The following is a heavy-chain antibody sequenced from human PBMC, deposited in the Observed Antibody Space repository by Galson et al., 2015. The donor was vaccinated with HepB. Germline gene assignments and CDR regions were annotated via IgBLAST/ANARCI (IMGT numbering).Heavy chain of an antibody. V-gene: IGHV5-10-1*01. CDR1: GYSFTSYW. D-gene: IGHD6-19*01. J-gene: IGHJ6*02. Sequence: QSGAEVKKPGESLRISCKGSGYSFTSYWISWVRQMPGKGLEWMGRIDPSDSYTNYSPSFQGHVTISADKSISTAYLQWSSLKASDAAMYYCARPVGGSGWHYGMDVWGQGTTVTVSS. CDR3: ARPVGGSGWHYGMDV. CDR2: IDPSDSYT.